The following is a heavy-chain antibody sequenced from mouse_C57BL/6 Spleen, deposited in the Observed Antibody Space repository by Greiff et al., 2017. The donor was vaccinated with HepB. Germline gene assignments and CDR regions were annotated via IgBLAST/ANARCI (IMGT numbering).Heavy chain of an antibody. CDR1: GYTFTSYW. J-gene: IGHJ3*01. V-gene: IGHV1-55*01. CDR2: IYPGSGST. D-gene: IGHD3-2*02. CDR3: ARWGDSSGYTY. Sequence: QVQLKQPGAELVKPGASVKMSCKASGYTFTSYWITWVKQRPGQGLEWIGDIYPGSGSTNYNEKFKSKATLTVDTSSSTAYMQLSSLTSEDSAVYYGARWGDSSGYTYWGQGTLVTVSA.